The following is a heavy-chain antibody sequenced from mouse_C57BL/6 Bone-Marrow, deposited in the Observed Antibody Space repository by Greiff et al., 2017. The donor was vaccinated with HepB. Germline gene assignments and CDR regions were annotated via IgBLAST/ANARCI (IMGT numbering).Heavy chain of an antibody. D-gene: IGHD2-10*02. J-gene: IGHJ1*03. CDR1: GYTFTDYE. CDR3: ARKYGNYLSYWYFDV. V-gene: IGHV1-15*01. Sequence: QVQLKQSGAELVRPGASVTLSCKASGYTFTDYEMHWVKQTPVHGLEWIGAIDPETGGTAYNQKFKGKAILTADKSSSTAYMQLSSLTSEDSAVYFCARKYGNYLSYWYFDVWGTGTTVTVSS. CDR2: IDPETGGT.